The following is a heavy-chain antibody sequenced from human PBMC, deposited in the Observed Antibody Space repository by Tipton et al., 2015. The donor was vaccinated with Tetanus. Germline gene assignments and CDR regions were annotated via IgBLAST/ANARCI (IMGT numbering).Heavy chain of an antibody. CDR2: IYTSGST. Sequence: LRLSCTVSGGSISSYYWSWIRQPAGKGLEWIGRIYTSGSTNYNPSLKSRVTMSVDTPKNQFSLKLSSVTAADTAVYYCARDLGLEYYYGMDVWGQGTTVTVSS. J-gene: IGHJ6*02. V-gene: IGHV4-4*07. CDR1: GGSISSYY. CDR3: ARDLGLEYYYGMDV.